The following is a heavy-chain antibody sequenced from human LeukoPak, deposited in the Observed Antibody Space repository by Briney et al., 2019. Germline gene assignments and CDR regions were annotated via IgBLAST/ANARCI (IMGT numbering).Heavy chain of an antibody. CDR2: IYHSGST. Sequence: SETLSLTCAVSGYSISSGYYWGWIRQPPGKGLEWIGSIYHSGSTYYNPSLKSRVTISVDTSKNQFSLKLSSVTAAETAVYYCARLRSSTSFGYMDVWGKGTTVTVSS. V-gene: IGHV4-38-2*01. J-gene: IGHJ6*03. CDR1: GYSISSGYY. CDR3: ARLRSSTSFGYMDV. D-gene: IGHD2-2*01.